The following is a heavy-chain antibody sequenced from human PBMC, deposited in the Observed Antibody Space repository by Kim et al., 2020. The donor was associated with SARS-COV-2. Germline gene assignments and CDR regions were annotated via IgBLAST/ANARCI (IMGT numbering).Heavy chain of an antibody. CDR2: T. D-gene: IGHD3-22*01. V-gene: IGHV3-23*01. CDR3: AKDSGYYPIVF. J-gene: IGHJ4*02. Sequence: TTYADPVKRRFTISRDNSKITLYLQMNSRRAEDTAVYYCAKDSGYYPIVFGGQGTLVTVSS.